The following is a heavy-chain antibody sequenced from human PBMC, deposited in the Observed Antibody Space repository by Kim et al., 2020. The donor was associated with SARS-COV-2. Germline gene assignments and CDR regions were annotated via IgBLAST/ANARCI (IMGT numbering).Heavy chain of an antibody. CDR1: GFTFSSYS. J-gene: IGHJ5*02. V-gene: IGHV3-21*01. D-gene: IGHD2-2*01. Sequence: GGSLRLSCAASGFTFSSYSMNWVRQAPGKGLEWVSSISSSSSNIYYADSVKGRFTISRDNAKNSLYLQMNSLRAEDTAVYYCARGRAEDIVVVPAATNWFDPWGQGTLVTVSS. CDR2: ISSSSSNI. CDR3: ARGRAEDIVVVPAATNWFDP.